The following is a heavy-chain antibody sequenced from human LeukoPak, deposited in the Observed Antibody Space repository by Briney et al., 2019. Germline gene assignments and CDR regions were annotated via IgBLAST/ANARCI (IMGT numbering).Heavy chain of an antibody. Sequence: ATVKVSCKASGYTFTNYGITWVRQAPGQGLEWMGWISATSGNTNFAQKFQGRVTMTTDTSTSTAYMELRSLRSDDTAVYYCARVPYSSSWFVDYWGQGTLVTVSS. D-gene: IGHD6-13*01. J-gene: IGHJ4*02. CDR2: ISATSGNT. V-gene: IGHV1-18*01. CDR1: GYTFTNYG. CDR3: ARVPYSSSWFVDY.